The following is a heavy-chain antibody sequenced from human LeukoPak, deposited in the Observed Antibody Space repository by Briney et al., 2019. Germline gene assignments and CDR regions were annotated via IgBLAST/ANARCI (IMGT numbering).Heavy chain of an antibody. Sequence: ASVKVSCKASGYSFSGYYMHWVRQAPGQGLEWVGWINPNSGGTNYAQKFQGRVTMTRDTSISTAYMEMSGLRSDDTPVYYCARSEWLVRENDYWGQGTLVTVS. J-gene: IGHJ4*02. D-gene: IGHD6-19*01. CDR2: INPNSGGT. V-gene: IGHV1-2*02. CDR1: GYSFSGYY. CDR3: ARSEWLVRENDY.